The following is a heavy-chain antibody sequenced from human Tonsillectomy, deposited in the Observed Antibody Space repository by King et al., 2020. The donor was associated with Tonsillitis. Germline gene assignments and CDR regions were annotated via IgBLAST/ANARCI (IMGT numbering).Heavy chain of an antibody. D-gene: IGHD3-16*01. CDR1: GFTFSAFG. CDR3: AKDLVGAAFDY. Sequence: VQLVESGGGVVQPGTSLRLSCTASGFTFSAFGLHWVRQAQGNGLEWVALISYDGSNTYYADSVKGRFTISRDNSKNTLNLRMNSLRPDDTAVYYCAKDLVGAAFDYWGPGTLVTVSS. V-gene: IGHV3-30*18. J-gene: IGHJ4*02. CDR2: ISYDGSNT.